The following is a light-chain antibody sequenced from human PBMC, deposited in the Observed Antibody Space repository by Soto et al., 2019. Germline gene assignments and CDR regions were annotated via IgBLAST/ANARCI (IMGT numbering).Light chain of an antibody. CDR2: GAS. Sequence: EIVLTQSPGTLSLSPGESATLSCRASQSVSSSYLAWYQQKPGQAPRLLIYGASSRATGIPDRFSGSGSGTDLTLTISRLEPEDFAVYYCQQYGSSLFTCGPGTKVDIK. CDR3: QQYGSSLFT. J-gene: IGKJ3*01. V-gene: IGKV3-20*01. CDR1: QSVSSSY.